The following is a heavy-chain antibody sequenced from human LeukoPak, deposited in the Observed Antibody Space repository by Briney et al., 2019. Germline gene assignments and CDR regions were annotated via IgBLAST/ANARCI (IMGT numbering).Heavy chain of an antibody. CDR2: IYHSGST. J-gene: IGHJ1*01. CDR1: GYSISSGYY. CDR3: QCSSSRNFQH. V-gene: IGHV4-38-2*01. Sequence: SETLSLTCAVSGYSISSGYYWGWIRQPPGKGLEWIGSIYHSGSTYYNPSLKSRVTISVDTSKNQFSLKLSSVTAADTAVYYCQCSSSRNFQHWGQGTLVTVSS. D-gene: IGHD6-13*01.